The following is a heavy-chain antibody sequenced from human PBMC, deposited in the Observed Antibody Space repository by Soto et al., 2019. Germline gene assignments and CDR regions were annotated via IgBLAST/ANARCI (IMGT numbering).Heavy chain of an antibody. V-gene: IGHV3-9*01. J-gene: IGHJ4*02. CDR2: ISWNSGSI. CDR3: AKDAESPVYYFDY. Sequence: EVQLVESGGGLVQPGRSLRLSCAASGFTFDDYAMHWVRQAPGKGLEWVSGISWNSGSIGYADSVKGRFTISRDNAKNSLYLQMNSLRAEDTALYYCAKDAESPVYYFDYWGQGTLVTVSS. CDR1: GFTFDDYA.